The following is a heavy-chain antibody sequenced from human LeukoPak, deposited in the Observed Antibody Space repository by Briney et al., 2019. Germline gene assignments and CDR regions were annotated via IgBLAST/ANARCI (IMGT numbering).Heavy chain of an antibody. CDR2: TYSGGTT. J-gene: IGHJ6*02. CDR3: ARDNCGGSRYLNDYGMDV. Sequence: PGGSLRLSCAASGFTVSSSYMSWVRQAPGKGLEWVSVTYSGGTTYYADSVKGRFTSSRDNSKNTLYLQMNSLRAEDTAVYYCARDNCGGSRYLNDYGMDVWGQGTTVTASS. CDR1: GFTVSSSY. D-gene: IGHD2-15*01. V-gene: IGHV3-53*01.